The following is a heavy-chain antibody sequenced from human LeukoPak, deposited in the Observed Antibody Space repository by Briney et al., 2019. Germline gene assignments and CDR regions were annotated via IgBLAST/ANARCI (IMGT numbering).Heavy chain of an antibody. V-gene: IGHV1-69*04. CDR3: ARDHTILGNYYYYGMDV. CDR1: GGTFSSYA. Sequence: GSSVKVSCKASGGTFSSYAISWVRQAPGQGLEWMGRIIPILGIANYAQKFQGRVTITADKSTSTAYMELSSLRSEDTAVYYCARDHTILGNYYYYGMDVWGQGTTVTVSS. CDR2: IIPILGIA. J-gene: IGHJ6*02. D-gene: IGHD3-3*01.